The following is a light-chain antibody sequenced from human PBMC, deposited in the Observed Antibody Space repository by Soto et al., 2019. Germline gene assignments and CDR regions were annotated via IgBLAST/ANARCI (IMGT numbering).Light chain of an antibody. CDR3: QERSKWPLYT. Sequence: EIVMTQSPATLSVSPGERATLSCRASQSVSSNLAWYQQKPGQAPGLLIYGASTRATGIPARFSGSGSGTEFTLTISSLQSEDFAVYYCQERSKWPLYTFGQGTKLEIK. V-gene: IGKV3-15*01. J-gene: IGKJ2*01. CDR2: GAS. CDR1: QSVSSN.